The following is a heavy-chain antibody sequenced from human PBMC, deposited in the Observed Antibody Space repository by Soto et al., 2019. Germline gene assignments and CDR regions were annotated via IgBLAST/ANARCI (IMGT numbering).Heavy chain of an antibody. D-gene: IGHD3-22*01. J-gene: IGHJ3*02. Sequence: SETLSLTCAVSGGSISSGGYSWSWIRQPPGKGLEWIGYIYHSGSTYYNPSLKSRVTISVDRSKNQFSLKLSSVTAADTAVYYCARGGYYYDSSGYYPDAFDIWGQGTMVTVSS. V-gene: IGHV4-30-2*01. CDR2: IYHSGST. CDR3: ARGGYYYDSSGYYPDAFDI. CDR1: GGSISSGGYS.